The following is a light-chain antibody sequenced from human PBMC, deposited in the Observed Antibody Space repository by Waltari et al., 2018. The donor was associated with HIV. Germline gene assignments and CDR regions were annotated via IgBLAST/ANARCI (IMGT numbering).Light chain of an antibody. CDR2: GAS. J-gene: IGKJ1*01. V-gene: IGKV3-15*01. Sequence: VMTQSPATLSVSPGDRTTIHCRASQSVRNKLAWYQLKTGQPPRLLIYGASTRATGIAARFRGSGSGTEFTLTISSLQSEDYAVYYCQQYDYWPPWTFGQGTKVEMK. CDR3: QQYDYWPPWT. CDR1: QSVRNK.